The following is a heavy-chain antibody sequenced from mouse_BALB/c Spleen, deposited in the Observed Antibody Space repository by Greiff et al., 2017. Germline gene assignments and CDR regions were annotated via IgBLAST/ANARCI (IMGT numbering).Heavy chain of an antibody. J-gene: IGHJ3*01. D-gene: IGHD2-3*01. CDR2: SRNKANDYTT. CDR1: GFTFSDFY. V-gene: IGHV7-1*02. CDR3: ARDAVYDGYRHGAY. Sequence: EVKLVESGGGLVQPGGSLRLSCATSGFTFSDFYMEWVRQPPGKRLEWIAASRNKANDYTTEYSASVKGRFIVSRDTSQSILYLQMNALRAEDTAIYYCARDAVYDGYRHGAYWGQGTLVTVSA.